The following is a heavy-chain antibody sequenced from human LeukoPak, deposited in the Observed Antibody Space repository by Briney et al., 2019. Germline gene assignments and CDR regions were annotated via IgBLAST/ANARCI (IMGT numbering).Heavy chain of an antibody. D-gene: IGHD1-26*01. CDR1: GGSITNYY. V-gene: IGHV4-59*01. J-gene: IGHJ4*02. Sequence: SETLSLTCTVSGGSITNYYWSWIRQPPGKGLEWIGYIYYSGSTNYNPSLKSRVTISVDTSKNQFSLKLSSVTAADTAVYYCARTLSGSNYVGYFDYWGQGTLVTVSS. CDR2: IYYSGST. CDR3: ARTLSGSNYVGYFDY.